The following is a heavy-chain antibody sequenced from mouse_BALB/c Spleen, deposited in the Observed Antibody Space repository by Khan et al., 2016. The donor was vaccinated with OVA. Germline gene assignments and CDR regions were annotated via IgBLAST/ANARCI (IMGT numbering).Heavy chain of an antibody. D-gene: IGHD2-3*01. CDR1: AYTFTNYG. CDR2: INTNTGEP. J-gene: IGHJ4*01. CDR3: ARSRWLLPTMDY. V-gene: IGHV9-3*02. Sequence: QTQLVQSGPQLKKPGETVKISCKASAYTFTNYGMNWVKQSPGKGLKWMGWINTNTGEPTYAEEFKGRFAFSLETSASTAYLQINNIKNEDTATYFCARSRWLLPTMDYWGQGTSVTVSS.